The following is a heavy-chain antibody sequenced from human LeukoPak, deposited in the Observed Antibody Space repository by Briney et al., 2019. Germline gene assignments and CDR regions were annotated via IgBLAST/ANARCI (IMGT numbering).Heavy chain of an antibody. J-gene: IGHJ5*02. Sequence: ASVKVSCKVSGYTLTELSMHWVRQAPGKGLEWMGGFDPEDGETIYAQKFQGRVTMTEDTSTDTAYMELSSLGSEDTAVYYCATTDYSNYEAFDPWGQGTLVTVSS. CDR3: ATTDYSNYEAFDP. D-gene: IGHD4-11*01. V-gene: IGHV1-24*01. CDR2: FDPEDGET. CDR1: GYTLTELS.